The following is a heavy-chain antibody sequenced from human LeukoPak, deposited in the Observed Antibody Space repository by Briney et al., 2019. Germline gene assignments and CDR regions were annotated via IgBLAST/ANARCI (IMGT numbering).Heavy chain of an antibody. V-gene: IGHV3-23*01. D-gene: IGHD2-15*01. Sequence: GGSLRLSCAASGFTFSSYAMSWVRQAPGKGLEWVSAISGSGGSTYYADSVKGRFTISRDNSKNTLYLQMNSLRAEDTAVYYCAKEIGIVVVVAATVNWFDPWGQGTLVTVSS. J-gene: IGHJ5*02. CDR3: AKEIGIVVVVAATVNWFDP. CDR2: ISGSGGST. CDR1: GFTFSSYA.